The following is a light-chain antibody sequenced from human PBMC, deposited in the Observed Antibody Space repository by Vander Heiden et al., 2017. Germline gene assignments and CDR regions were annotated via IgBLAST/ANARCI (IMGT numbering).Light chain of an antibody. CDR1: QSVSSSY. CDR2: GAS. CDR3: QQYGSSPLT. Sequence: ESVLTQLSGTLSLSPGERATRSCRASQSVSSSYLAWYQQKPGQAPRLLIYGASSMATGIPDRFSGSGSGSDFTLTISRLEPEDFAVYYCQQYGSSPLTFGGGTKVEIK. V-gene: IGKV3-20*01. J-gene: IGKJ4*01.